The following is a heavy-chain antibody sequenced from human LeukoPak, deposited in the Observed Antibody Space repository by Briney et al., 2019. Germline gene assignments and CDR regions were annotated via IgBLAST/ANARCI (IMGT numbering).Heavy chain of an antibody. J-gene: IGHJ4*02. CDR1: GGPISSSSYY. CDR3: ARRLRMWFGELVYFDY. V-gene: IGHV4-39*01. CDR2: IYYSGST. D-gene: IGHD3-10*01. Sequence: SETLSLTCTVSGGPISSSSYYWGWIRQPPGKGLEWIGSIYYSGSTYYNPSLKSRVTISVDTSKNQFSLKLSSVTAADTAVYYCARRLRMWFGELVYFDYWGQGTLVTVSP.